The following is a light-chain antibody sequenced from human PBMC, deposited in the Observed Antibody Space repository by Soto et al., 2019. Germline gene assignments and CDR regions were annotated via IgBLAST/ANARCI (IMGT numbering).Light chain of an antibody. CDR3: QQGYSTPWT. CDR2: AAS. Sequence: DIQMTQSPSSLSASVGDRVTITCRASQSISSYLHWYQQKPGKAPKLLIYAASNLQSGVPSRFRASGSGTGFTLPLNSLQPEDLATYYGQQGYSTPWTFGQGTKVEIK. J-gene: IGKJ1*01. V-gene: IGKV1-39*01. CDR1: QSISSY.